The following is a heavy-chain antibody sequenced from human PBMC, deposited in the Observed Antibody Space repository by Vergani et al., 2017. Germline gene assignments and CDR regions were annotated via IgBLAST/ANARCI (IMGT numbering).Heavy chain of an antibody. CDR2: ICNSGTT. J-gene: IGHJ1*01. CDR3: ARGPTGTPRSYFQH. V-gene: IGHV4-31*03. Sequence: QVQLQESGPGLVEPSQTLSLTCTVSGGSIRSEGYYWHWIRQHPGKGLEWIGYICNSGTTNYKPSLKSRTFISGDTSKNQFSLNLTSVTAADTAVYYCARGPTGTPRSYFQHWGQGILVTVSS. CDR1: GGSIRSEGYY. D-gene: IGHD1-1*01.